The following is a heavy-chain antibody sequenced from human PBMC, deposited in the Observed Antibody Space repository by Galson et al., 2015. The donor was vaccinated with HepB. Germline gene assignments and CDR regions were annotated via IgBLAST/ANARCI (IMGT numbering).Heavy chain of an antibody. CDR2: VHSNSGGT. J-gene: IGHJ1*01. Sequence: SVKVSCKASGYTFTDYYMHWVRQAPGQGLEWMGRVHSNSGGTNYAQKFQGRVTMTRDTSITTAYMELSRLRSDDTAVYYCASPSRDFTQLQYWGQGTLVIVSS. CDR1: GYTFTDYY. CDR3: ASPSRDFTQLQY. V-gene: IGHV1-2*06. D-gene: IGHD3-3*01.